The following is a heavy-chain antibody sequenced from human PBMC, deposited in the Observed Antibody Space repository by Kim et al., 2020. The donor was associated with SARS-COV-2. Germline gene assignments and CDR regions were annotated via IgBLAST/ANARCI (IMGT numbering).Heavy chain of an antibody. J-gene: IGHJ3*02. Sequence: GGSLRLSCAASGFTFSSYAMSWVRQAPGKGLEWVSAISGSGGSTYYADSVKGRFTISRDNSKNTLYLQMNSLRAEDTAVYYCAKDLHYYDSSGYYPPGEGFDIWGQGTMVTVSS. CDR2: ISGSGGST. D-gene: IGHD3-22*01. V-gene: IGHV3-23*01. CDR1: GFTFSSYA. CDR3: AKDLHYYDSSGYYPPGEGFDI.